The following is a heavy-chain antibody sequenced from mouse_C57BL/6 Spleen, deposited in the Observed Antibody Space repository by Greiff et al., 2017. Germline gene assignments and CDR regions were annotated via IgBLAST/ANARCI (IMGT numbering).Heavy chain of an antibody. CDR2: INPDSSTI. D-gene: IGHD1-1*01. Sequence: AGGGVDFSRYWMSWVRRAPGKGLEWIGEINPDSSTINYAPSLKDKFIISRDNVKTTLYLQMSKVRSEDTALYYCARYYYGSSRYFDVWGTGTTVTVSS. V-gene: IGHV4-1*01. CDR3: ARYYYGSSRYFDV. CDR1: GVDFSRYW. J-gene: IGHJ1*03.